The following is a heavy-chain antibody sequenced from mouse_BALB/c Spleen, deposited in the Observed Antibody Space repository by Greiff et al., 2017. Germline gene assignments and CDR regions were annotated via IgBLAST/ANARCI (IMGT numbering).Heavy chain of an antibody. CDR2: INPYNGAT. V-gene: IGHV1-31*01. Sequence: EVKLQQSGPELVKPGASVKISCKASGYSFTGYYMHWVKQSHVKSLEWIGRINPYNGATSYNQNFKDKASLTVDKSSSTAYMELHSLTSEDSAVYYCARAGDFDYWGQGTTLTVSS. CDR3: ARAGDFDY. CDR1: GYSFTGYY. J-gene: IGHJ2*01.